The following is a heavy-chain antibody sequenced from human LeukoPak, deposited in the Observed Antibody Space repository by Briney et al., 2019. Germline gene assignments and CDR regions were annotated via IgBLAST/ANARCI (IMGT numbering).Heavy chain of an antibody. J-gene: IGHJ3*02. V-gene: IGHV1-18*01. D-gene: IGHD2-15*01. CDR2: ISAYNGNT. CDR3: ARVRDCSGGSCYSSAFDI. Sequence: GASVKVSCKASGYTFTSYGISWVRQAPGQGLEWMGWISAYNGNTNYAQKLQGRVTMTTDTSTSTAYMELRSLRSDDTAVYYCARVRDCSGGSCYSSAFDIWGQGTMVTVSS. CDR1: GYTFTSYG.